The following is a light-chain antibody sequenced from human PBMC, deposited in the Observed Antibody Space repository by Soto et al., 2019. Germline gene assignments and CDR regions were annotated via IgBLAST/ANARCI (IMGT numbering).Light chain of an antibody. Sequence: DIRMTQSPSTLSASVGDTVTITCRASQNINRWLACYHQRPGKAPNLLIHKASSLDGVVPSRFSGSSSGTEFTLTIRSLQPAEIATGVCLQYNVYPITFGVGTKVHI. CDR2: KAS. V-gene: IGKV1-5*03. CDR3: LQYNVYPIT. J-gene: IGKJ4*01. CDR1: QNINRW.